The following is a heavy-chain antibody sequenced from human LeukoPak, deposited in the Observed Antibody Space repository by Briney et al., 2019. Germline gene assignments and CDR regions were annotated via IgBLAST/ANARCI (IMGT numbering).Heavy chain of an antibody. CDR2: ISNSGNSI. CDR1: GFTFSSYS. V-gene: IGHV3-48*04. J-gene: IGHJ4*02. D-gene: IGHD1/OR15-1a*01. Sequence: GGSLRLSCAASGFTFSSYSMNWIRQAPGKGLEWVSYISNSGNSIYYADSVKGRFTISRDNAQKSLYLQMNSLRVEDTAVYYCTRNSDIEYWGQGTLATVSS. CDR3: TRNSDIEY.